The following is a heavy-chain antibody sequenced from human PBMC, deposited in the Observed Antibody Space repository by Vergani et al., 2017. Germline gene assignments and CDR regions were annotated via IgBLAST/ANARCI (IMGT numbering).Heavy chain of an antibody. V-gene: IGHV3-30*04. D-gene: IGHD3-22*01. CDR3: ARDRNYDSSGYYYWFDP. Sequence: QVQLVESGGGVVQPGRSLRLSCAASGFTFSSYAMHWVRQAPGKGLEWVAVISYDGSNKYYADSVKGRFTISRDNSKNTLYLQMNSLRAEDTAVYYCARDRNYDSSGYYYWFDPWGQGTLVTVSS. J-gene: IGHJ5*02. CDR1: GFTFSSYA. CDR2: ISYDGSNK.